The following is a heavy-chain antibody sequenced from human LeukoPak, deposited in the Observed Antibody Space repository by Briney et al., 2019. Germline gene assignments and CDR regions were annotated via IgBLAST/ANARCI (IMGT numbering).Heavy chain of an antibody. CDR1: GFTFSSYS. D-gene: IGHD1-1*01. V-gene: IGHV3-21*01. CDR3: ARGFFRYNWNHGAFDI. Sequence: PGGSLRLSCAASGFTFSSYSMNWVRQAPGKGLEWVSSISSSSYIYYADSVKGRFTISRDNAKNSLYLQMNSLRAEDTAVYYCARGFFRYNWNHGAFDIWGQGTMVTVSS. CDR2: ISSSSYI. J-gene: IGHJ3*02.